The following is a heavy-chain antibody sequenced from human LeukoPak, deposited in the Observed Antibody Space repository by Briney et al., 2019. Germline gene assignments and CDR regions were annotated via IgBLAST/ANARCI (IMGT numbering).Heavy chain of an antibody. CDR2: IYYTGST. CDR1: GGSIRSGNYY. CDR3: ARQRRTGDLG. D-gene: IGHD7-27*01. J-gene: IGHJ4*02. V-gene: IGHV4-30-4*08. Sequence: SGTLSLTCTVSGGSIRSGNYYWSWIRQPPGKGLEWIGYIYYTGSTYYNPSLRSRVTISVDTSNNQLSLKLSSVTAADTAVYYCARQRRTGDLGWGQGTLVTVSS.